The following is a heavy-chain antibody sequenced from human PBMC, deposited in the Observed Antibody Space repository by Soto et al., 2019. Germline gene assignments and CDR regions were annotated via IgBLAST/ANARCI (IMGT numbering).Heavy chain of an antibody. Sequence: GESLKISCKGSGYSFTSYWISWVRQMPGKGLEWMGRIDPSDSYTNYSPSFQGHVTISADKSISTAYLQWSSLKASDTAMYYYARLPSHGYYDSSGYYFSHAFDIWGQGTMVTVSS. J-gene: IGHJ3*02. CDR2: IDPSDSYT. CDR1: GYSFTSYW. CDR3: ARLPSHGYYDSSGYYFSHAFDI. D-gene: IGHD3-22*01. V-gene: IGHV5-10-1*01.